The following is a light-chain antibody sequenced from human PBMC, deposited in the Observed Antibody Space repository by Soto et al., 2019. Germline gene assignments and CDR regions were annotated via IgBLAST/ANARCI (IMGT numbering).Light chain of an antibody. J-gene: IGLJ1*01. CDR1: SSDVGAYIF. Sequence: QSVLAQPRSACGSPGQALTISCTGTSSDVGAYIFVSWYQHHRGKAPKRMVYDVNTRPPGVPDRFFGSKSGNTASLTVSGLQAEDEDDYYCVSFAGGTYVFGNGTKVTAL. CDR2: DVN. V-gene: IGLV2-8*01. CDR3: VSFAGGTYV.